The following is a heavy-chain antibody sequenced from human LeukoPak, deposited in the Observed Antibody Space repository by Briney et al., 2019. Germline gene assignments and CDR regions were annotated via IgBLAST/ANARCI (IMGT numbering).Heavy chain of an antibody. V-gene: IGHV3-23*01. J-gene: IGHJ4*02. CDR1: GFTFSSYG. CDR2: ISGSGGST. CDR3: ARDLMGIAYRGAFYY. Sequence: GGSLRLSCAASGFTFSSYGMSWVRQAPGKGLEWVSAISGSGGSTYYEDSVKGGFTISRDNSKNTLYLHMNSLRAEDTAVYYCARDLMGIAYRGAFYYWGQGTLVTVSS. D-gene: IGHD6-13*01.